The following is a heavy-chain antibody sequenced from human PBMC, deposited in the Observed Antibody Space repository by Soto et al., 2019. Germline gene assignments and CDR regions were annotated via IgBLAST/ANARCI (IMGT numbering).Heavy chain of an antibody. CDR3: ARLMGTTFDL. V-gene: IGHV3-72*01. CDR2: ARNKVNSYTT. CDR1: GFTFSDHF. D-gene: IGHD2-8*01. Sequence: EVQLVESGGGLVQPGGSLRLSCAASGFTFSDHFMDWVRQAPGEGLEWVGRARNKVNSYTTASAASVKGRFIISRDDSKNSLYLQMHSLKTEDTAVYFCARLMGTTFDLWGQGTLVTVSS. J-gene: IGHJ4*02.